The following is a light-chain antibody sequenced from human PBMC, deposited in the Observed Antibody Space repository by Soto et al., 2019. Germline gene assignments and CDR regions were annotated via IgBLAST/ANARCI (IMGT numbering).Light chain of an antibody. CDR1: QTISSW. Sequence: DIQIAQSPSSLSGSISEIVIITCRASQTISSWLAWYQQKPGKAPKLLIYKASTLKSGVPSRFSGSGSGTDFTLTISSLQPDDFATYYCQHYISYSESFGQGTKVDIK. J-gene: IGKJ1*01. CDR3: QHYISYSES. V-gene: IGKV1-5*03. CDR2: KAS.